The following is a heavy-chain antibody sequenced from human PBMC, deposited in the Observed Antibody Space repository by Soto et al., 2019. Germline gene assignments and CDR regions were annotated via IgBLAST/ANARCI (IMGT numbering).Heavy chain of an antibody. CDR1: DGSISSYG. CDR2: VSQSGNT. Sequence: SETLSLTCTVADGSISSYGGSLVRQKPGKGLEWIGEVSQSGNTNYNPSLMSRLTISVDKSKNQFSLRLTYVTAADTGIYYCARAVPGISEVNRNWFDPWGQGTLVTVSS. CDR3: ARAVPGISEVNRNWFDP. V-gene: IGHV4-4*02. D-gene: IGHD1-26*01. J-gene: IGHJ5*02.